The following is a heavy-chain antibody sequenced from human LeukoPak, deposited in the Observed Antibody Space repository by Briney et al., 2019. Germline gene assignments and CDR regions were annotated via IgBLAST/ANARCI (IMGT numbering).Heavy chain of an antibody. CDR2: ISGSGGST. CDR1: GFTFSSYA. J-gene: IGHJ6*02. CDR3: AKDGITGSGSYDYYYGMDV. V-gene: IGHV3-23*01. Sequence: PGGSLRLSCAASGFTFSSYAMSCVRQAPGKGLEWVSAISGSGGSTYYADSVKGRFTISRDNSKNTLYLQMNSLRAEDTAVYYCAKDGITGSGSYDYYYGMDVWGQGTTVTVSS. D-gene: IGHD3-10*01.